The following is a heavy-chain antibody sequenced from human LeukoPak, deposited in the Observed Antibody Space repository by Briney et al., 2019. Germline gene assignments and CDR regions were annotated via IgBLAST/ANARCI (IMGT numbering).Heavy chain of an antibody. V-gene: IGHV4-34*01. D-gene: IGHD2-15*01. CDR2: INHSGST. CDR1: SGSFSGYY. Sequence: SETLSLTCAVFSGSFSGYYWSWIRQPPGKGLEWIGEINHSGSTNYNPSLKSRVTISVDTSKNQFSLKLSSVTAADTAVYYCARDYRYCSGGSCYTRPSYYYYMDVWGKGTTVTVSS. J-gene: IGHJ6*03. CDR3: ARDYRYCSGGSCYTRPSYYYYMDV.